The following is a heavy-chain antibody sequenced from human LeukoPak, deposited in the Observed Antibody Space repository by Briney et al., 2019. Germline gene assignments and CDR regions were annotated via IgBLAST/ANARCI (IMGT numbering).Heavy chain of an antibody. D-gene: IGHD3-22*01. J-gene: IGHJ5*02. V-gene: IGHV3-74*01. CDR2: INNDGKST. Sequence: GGSLRLSCAASGFTFSSYWMSWVRQAPGKGLVWVSRINNDGKSTSHADSVKGRFTISRDNAKNTLYLQMNSLRAEDTAVYYCARAADSDVNWFDLWGQGTLVTVSS. CDR1: GFTFSSYW. CDR3: ARAADSDVNWFDL.